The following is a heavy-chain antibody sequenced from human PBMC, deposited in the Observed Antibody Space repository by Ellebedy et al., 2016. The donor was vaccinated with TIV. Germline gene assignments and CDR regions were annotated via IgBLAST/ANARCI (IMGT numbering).Heavy chain of an antibody. V-gene: IGHV2-70*11. CDR3: ARVPPLGGRKFDY. CDR1: GFTVNSNY. D-gene: IGHD1-14*01. J-gene: IGHJ4*02. CDR2: IDWDDDK. Sequence: LRLSCAPSGFTVNSNYMSWIRQPPGKALEWLARIDWDDDKYYNTALRTRLSISKDTSKNQVVLTLTNVDPVDTATYYCARVPPLGGRKFDYWGQGTLVTVSS.